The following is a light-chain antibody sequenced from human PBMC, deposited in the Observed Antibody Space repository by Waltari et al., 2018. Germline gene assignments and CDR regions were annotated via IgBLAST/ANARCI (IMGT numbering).Light chain of an antibody. CDR1: QSVSSNY. J-gene: IGKJ1*01. CDR2: GAS. Sequence: ENVLTQSPGTLSLSPGERATLSCRAIQSVSSNYLAWYQQRPGQAPRLLIYGASRRATGIPERFSGSGSGTDFTLTISRLEPEDFAVYYCHQYGSSFRTFGQGTKVEIK. CDR3: HQYGSSFRT. V-gene: IGKV3-20*01.